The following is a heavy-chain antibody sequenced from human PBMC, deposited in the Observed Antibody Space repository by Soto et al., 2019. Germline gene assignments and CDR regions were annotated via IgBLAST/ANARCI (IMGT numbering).Heavy chain of an antibody. V-gene: IGHV3-23*01. CDR3: AKVDIVLMVYANFDY. CDR2: ISGSGGST. Sequence: EVQLLEFGGGLVQPGGSLRLSCAASGFSFSAYAMSWVRQAPEKGLEWVSGISGSGGSTYYADSVKGRFTISRDNSKNTLYLQMNSLRAEDTAVYYCAKVDIVLMVYANFDYWGQGTLVTVSS. D-gene: IGHD2-8*01. J-gene: IGHJ4*02. CDR1: GFSFSAYA.